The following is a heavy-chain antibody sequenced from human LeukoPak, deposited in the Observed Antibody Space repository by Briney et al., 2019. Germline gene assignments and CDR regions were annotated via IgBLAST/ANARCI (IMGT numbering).Heavy chain of an antibody. J-gene: IGHJ4*02. V-gene: IGHV1-8*01. CDR3: ARGGGYCTNGVCYTAIAHYYFDY. D-gene: IGHD2-8*01. CDR2: MNPNSGNT. Sequence: ASVKVSCKASGYTFTSYDINWVRQATGQGLEWMGWMNPNSGNTGYAQKFQGRVTMTRNTSISTAYMELSSLRSEDTVVYYCARGGGYCTNGVCYTAIAHYYFDYWGQGTLVTVSS. CDR1: GYTFTSYD.